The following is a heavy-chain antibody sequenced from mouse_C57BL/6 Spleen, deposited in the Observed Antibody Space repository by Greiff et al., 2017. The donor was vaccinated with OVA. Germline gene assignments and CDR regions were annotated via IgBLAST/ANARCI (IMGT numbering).Heavy chain of an antibody. Sequence: VKLMESGAELVKPGASVKLSCKASGYTFTEYTIHWVKQRSGQGLEWIGWFYPGSGSIKYNEKFKDKATLTADKSSSTVYMELSRLTSEDSAVYFCARHESPTVVEDYAMDYWGQGTSVTVSS. J-gene: IGHJ4*01. CDR3: ARHESPTVVEDYAMDY. V-gene: IGHV1-62-2*01. CDR1: GYTFTEYT. D-gene: IGHD1-1*01. CDR2: FYPGSGSI.